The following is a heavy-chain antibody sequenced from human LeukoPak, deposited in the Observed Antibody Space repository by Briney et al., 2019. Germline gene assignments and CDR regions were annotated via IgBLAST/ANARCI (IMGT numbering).Heavy chain of an antibody. J-gene: IGHJ5*02. Sequence: GASVKVSCKASGYTFTDYYLHWVRQAPEQGLEWMGWINPDSGVTHYAQKFQGRVTITADKSTSTAYMELSSLRSEDTAVYYCARKVPNDSSGYYYRGQFDPWGQGTLSPSPQ. V-gene: IGHV1-2*02. CDR3: ARKVPNDSSGYYYRGQFDP. CDR2: INPDSGVT. D-gene: IGHD3-22*01. CDR1: GYTFTDYY.